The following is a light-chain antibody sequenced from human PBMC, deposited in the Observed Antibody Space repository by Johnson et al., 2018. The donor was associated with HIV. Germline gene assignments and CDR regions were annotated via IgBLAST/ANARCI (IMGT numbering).Light chain of an antibody. CDR3: GTWDSSLSGV. CDR1: SSNIGNNY. J-gene: IGLJ1*01. V-gene: IGLV1-51*01. CDR2: DNN. Sequence: QSVLTQPPSVSAAPGQKVTISCSGSSSNIGNNYVSWYQQLPGTAPKLLIYDNNKRPSGIPDRFSGSKSGTSATLGITGLQTGDESDYYCGTWDSSLSGVFGTVTKVTVV.